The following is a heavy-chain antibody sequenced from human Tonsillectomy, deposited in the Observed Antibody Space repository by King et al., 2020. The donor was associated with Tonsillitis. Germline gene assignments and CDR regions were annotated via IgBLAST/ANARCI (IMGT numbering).Heavy chain of an antibody. Sequence: VQLQQWGAGLLKPSETLSLTCAVYGGSFSGYYWSWIRQPPGKGLEWIGEINHSGSTNYNPSLKSRVTISVDTSKNQFSLKLSSVTAPDTAVYYCARESPGTRAFDIWGQGTMVTVSS. D-gene: IGHD1-26*01. V-gene: IGHV4-34*01. CDR2: INHSGST. CDR1: GGSFSGYY. CDR3: ARESPGTRAFDI. J-gene: IGHJ3*02.